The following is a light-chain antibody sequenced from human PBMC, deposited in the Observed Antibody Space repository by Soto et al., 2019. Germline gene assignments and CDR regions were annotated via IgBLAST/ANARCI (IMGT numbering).Light chain of an antibody. CDR3: QQSYSNPRT. CDR1: QSISNY. V-gene: IGKV1-39*01. J-gene: IGKJ2*02. Sequence: DIQMTQSPSSLSASVGDRVTITCRASQSISNYLNWYQQKPGKAPNLLIYATSSLKRGVPSRFSGSGSGTDFTLTISSLQPEDFATYYCQQSYSNPRTFGQGTKLEIK. CDR2: ATS.